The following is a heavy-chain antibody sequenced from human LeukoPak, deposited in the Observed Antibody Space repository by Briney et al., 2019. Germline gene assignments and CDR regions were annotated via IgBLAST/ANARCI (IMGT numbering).Heavy chain of an antibody. CDR1: GGSFSGYY. CDR2: IYYSGST. Sequence: SETLSLTCAVYGGSFSGYYRSWIRQPPGKGLEWIGYIYYSGSTNYNPSLKSRVTISVDTSKNQFSLKLSSVTAADTAVYYCARADYGASTIFDYWGQGTLVTVSS. J-gene: IGHJ4*02. V-gene: IGHV4-59*01. CDR3: ARADYGASTIFDY. D-gene: IGHD4-17*01.